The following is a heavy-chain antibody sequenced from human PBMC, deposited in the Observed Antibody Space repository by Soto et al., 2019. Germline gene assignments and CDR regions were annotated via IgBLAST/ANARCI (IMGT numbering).Heavy chain of an antibody. V-gene: IGHV3-23*01. CDR2: ITDNGGST. CDR1: GFTFSRDG. D-gene: IGHD4-17*01. J-gene: IGHJ4*02. Sequence: GSLRLSCXASGFTFSRDGMSWVRQAPGKGREWVSLITDNGGSTYYADSVKGRFTISRDNTKNTLFLQMNSLRAEDTAVYYCAKERATTTAFDYWGQGALVTVSS. CDR3: AKERATTTAFDY.